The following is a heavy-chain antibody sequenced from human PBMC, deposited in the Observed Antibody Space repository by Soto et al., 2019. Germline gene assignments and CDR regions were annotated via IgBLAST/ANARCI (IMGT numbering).Heavy chain of an antibody. Sequence: SETLSLTCAAYGGSFSGYYWTWIRQPPGKGLEWLGEINDSGVTNYNSSLRSRGTISVDTSKNQFSLRLSSVTAADTAVYYCARPAQRDYYYGMDVWGQGTTVTVSS. CDR1: GGSFSGYY. CDR2: INDSGVT. J-gene: IGHJ6*02. D-gene: IGHD6-25*01. CDR3: ARPAQRDYYYGMDV. V-gene: IGHV4-34*01.